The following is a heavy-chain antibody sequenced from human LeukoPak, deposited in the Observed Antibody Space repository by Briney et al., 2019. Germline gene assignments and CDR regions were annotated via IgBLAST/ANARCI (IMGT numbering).Heavy chain of an antibody. CDR1: GGSISSSSYY. D-gene: IGHD5-12*01. Sequence: PSETLSLTCTVSGGSISSSSYYWGWIRQPPGKGLEWTGSIYYSGSTYYNPSLKSRVTISVDTSKNQFSLKLSSVTAADTAVYYCARVIVATRYPYYFDYWGQGTLVTVSS. J-gene: IGHJ4*02. CDR2: IYYSGST. CDR3: ARVIVATRYPYYFDY. V-gene: IGHV4-39*01.